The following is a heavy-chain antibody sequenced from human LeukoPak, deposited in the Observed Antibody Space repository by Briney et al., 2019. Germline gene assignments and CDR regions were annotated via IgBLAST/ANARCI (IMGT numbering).Heavy chain of an antibody. V-gene: IGHV3-74*03. CDR2: ISSDGSST. CDR3: ARDQRVTGRPDIDY. Sequence: GGSLRLSCAASGFTFRNHWMHWVRQTPGKGLVWVSRISSDGSSTTYEDSVKGRFTISRDNAKNTLYLQMNNLRAEDTAMYYCARDQRVTGRPDIDYWGQGTLVIVSS. CDR1: GFTFRNHW. D-gene: IGHD6-6*01. J-gene: IGHJ4*02.